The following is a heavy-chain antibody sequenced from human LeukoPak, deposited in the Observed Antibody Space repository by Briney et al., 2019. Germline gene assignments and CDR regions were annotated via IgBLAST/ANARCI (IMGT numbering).Heavy chain of an antibody. CDR3: AKDKPIVLVPLAVDPFDI. D-gene: IGHD2-2*01. J-gene: IGHJ3*02. CDR1: GITFSIYG. V-gene: IGHV3-30*02. Sequence: PGGSLRLSCTASGITFSIYGMHWVRQAPGKGLEWVAFVLYDGSNQYYADSVKGRFTISRDNSKNTVYLQMNSLRLEDTAVYFCAKDKPIVLVPLAVDPFDIWGQGTMVTVSS. CDR2: VLYDGSNQ.